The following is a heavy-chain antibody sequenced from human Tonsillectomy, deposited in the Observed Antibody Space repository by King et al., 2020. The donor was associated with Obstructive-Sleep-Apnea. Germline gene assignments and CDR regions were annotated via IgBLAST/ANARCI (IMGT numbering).Heavy chain of an antibody. CDR2: IRSKDNNYAT. J-gene: IGHJ6*02. CDR3: TRPGGDASYYYGMDV. CDR1: GFIISGSA. D-gene: IGHD2-21*02. V-gene: IGHV3-73*02. Sequence: VQLVESGGGLVQPGGSLKLSCAASGFIISGSAMHWVRQASGKGLEWIGRIRSKDNNYATAYAASVKGRFTVSRDDSKKTAYLQMNSLKTEDTAVYYCTRPGGDASYYYGMDVWGQGATVTVSS.